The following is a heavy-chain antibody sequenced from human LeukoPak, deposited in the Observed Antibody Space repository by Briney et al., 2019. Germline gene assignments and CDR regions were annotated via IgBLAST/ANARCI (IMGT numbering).Heavy chain of an antibody. V-gene: IGHV4-61*02. CDR2: IFASGST. D-gene: IGHD1-26*01. Sequence: PSETLSLTCTVSGGSISSGNFYWSWIRQPAGKGLEWIGRIFASGSTDYNPSLKSRVTISVDTSRYQFSLKLTSVTAADTAVYYCARGGGYWTFDYWGQGALVTVSS. CDR1: GGSISSGNFY. J-gene: IGHJ4*02. CDR3: ARGGGYWTFDY.